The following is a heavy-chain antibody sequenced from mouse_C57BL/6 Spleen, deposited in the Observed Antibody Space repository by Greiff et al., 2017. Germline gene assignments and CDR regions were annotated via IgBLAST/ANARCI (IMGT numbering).Heavy chain of an antibody. CDR1: GYTFTEYT. V-gene: IGHV1-62-2*01. D-gene: IGHD1-1*01. Sequence: QVQLKESGAELVKPGASVKLSCKASGYTFTEYTIHWVKQRSGQGLEWIGWFYPGSGSINYNEKFKDKATLTADTSSSTVYMEFSRLTSEDSAVYFCARHEDDYGSSYDGYDWFADWGQGTLVTVSA. CDR2: FYPGSGSI. J-gene: IGHJ3*01. CDR3: ARHEDDYGSSYDGYDWFAD.